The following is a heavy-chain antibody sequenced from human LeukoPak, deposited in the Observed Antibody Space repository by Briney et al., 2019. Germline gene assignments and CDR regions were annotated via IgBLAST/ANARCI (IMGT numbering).Heavy chain of an antibody. J-gene: IGHJ3*02. Sequence: PGGSLRLSCAASGFTFSSYSMNWVRQAPGKGLEWVAVISYDGSNKYYADSVKGRFTISRDNSKNTLYLQMNSLRAEDAAVYYCARDKGWAPNCSSTSCSSRGYSGYGGGAFDIWGQGTMVTVSS. D-gene: IGHD2-2*01. V-gene: IGHV3-30*03. CDR1: GFTFSSYS. CDR3: ARDKGWAPNCSSTSCSSRGYSGYGGGAFDI. CDR2: ISYDGSNK.